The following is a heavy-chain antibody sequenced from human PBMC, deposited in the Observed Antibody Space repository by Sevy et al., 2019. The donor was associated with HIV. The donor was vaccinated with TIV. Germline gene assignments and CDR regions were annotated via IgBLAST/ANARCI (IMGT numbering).Heavy chain of an antibody. CDR3: ARGPGVVAVAALNWFDP. J-gene: IGHJ5*02. V-gene: IGHV3-30*04. D-gene: IGHD2-15*01. CDR2: ISYEGSDK. Sequence: GGSLRLSCAASGLTFSSYAMHWVRQAPGKGLEWVAVISYEGSDKYFADSVKGGLTISRDNSKNKLFLQMNSLRTEDTAVYYCARGPGVVAVAALNWFDPWGQGTLVTVSS. CDR1: GLTFSSYA.